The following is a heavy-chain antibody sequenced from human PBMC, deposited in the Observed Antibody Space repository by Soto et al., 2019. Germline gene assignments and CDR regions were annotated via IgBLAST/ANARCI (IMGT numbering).Heavy chain of an antibody. V-gene: IGHV1-69*08. J-gene: IGHJ4*02. CDR1: GGTFSSYT. CDR2: IIPILGIA. CDR3: ARDGGIAVAGPFDY. Sequence: QVQLVQSGAEVKKPGSSVKVSCKASGGTFSSYTISWVRQAPGQGLEWMGRIIPILGIANYAQKFQGRVTINADKSTNTAYMELSSLRSEDTAVYYCARDGGIAVAGPFDYWGQGTLVTVSS. D-gene: IGHD6-19*01.